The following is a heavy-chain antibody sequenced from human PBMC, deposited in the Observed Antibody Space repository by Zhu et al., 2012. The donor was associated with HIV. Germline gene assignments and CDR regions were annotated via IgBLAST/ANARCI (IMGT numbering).Heavy chain of an antibody. Sequence: QVQLQESGPGLVKSSETLSLTCTVSGGSISSHYWTWIRQPPGKGLEWIGYIYYSRRTNYNPSLKSRVTISIDTSKNQFSLKLSSVTAADTAVHYCARRYYDSSGPIDYWGQGTLVTVSS. CDR1: GGSISSHY. D-gene: IGHD3-22*01. J-gene: IGHJ4*02. CDR2: IYYSRRT. V-gene: IGHV4-59*11. CDR3: ARRYYDSSGPIDY.